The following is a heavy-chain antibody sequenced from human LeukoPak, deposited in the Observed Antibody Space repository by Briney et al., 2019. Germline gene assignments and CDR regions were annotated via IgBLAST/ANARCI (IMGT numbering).Heavy chain of an antibody. J-gene: IGHJ4*02. CDR3: ARAHYYDSSGLDF. D-gene: IGHD3-22*01. CDR2: ISSSSNYI. Sequence: GGSLRLSCVASGFTFSSYNMNWVRQAPGKGLEWVSSISSSSNYIYYADSVKGRFTISRDNAKNSLYLQMNSLRAEDTAVYYCARAHYYDSSGLDFWGQGTLVTVSS. CDR1: GFTFSSYN. V-gene: IGHV3-21*01.